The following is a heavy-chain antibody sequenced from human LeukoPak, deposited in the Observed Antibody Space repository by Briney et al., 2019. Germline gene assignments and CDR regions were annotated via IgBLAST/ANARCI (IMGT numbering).Heavy chain of an antibody. J-gene: IGHJ4*02. CDR3: ARAVTPYLFDS. V-gene: IGHV4-4*07. CDR1: GGSISSQY. CDR2: IYTSGST. Sequence: SSETLSLTCNVSGGSISSQYWSWIRQPAGKGLEWIGRIYTSGSTNYNPSLKGRVSTSVDTSKNQISLTLRSVTDADTAVYYCARAVTPYLFDSWGQGAQVTVSS. D-gene: IGHD4-17*01.